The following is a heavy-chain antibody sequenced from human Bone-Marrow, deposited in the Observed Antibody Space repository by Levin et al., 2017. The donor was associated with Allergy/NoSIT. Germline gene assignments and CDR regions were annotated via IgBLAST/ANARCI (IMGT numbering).Heavy chain of an antibody. J-gene: IGHJ4*02. CDR3: ARDRGDTGMAFDY. V-gene: IGHV3-30*03. CDR2: ISYDGIHP. CDR1: GFAFDDYA. D-gene: IGHD5-18*01. Sequence: AGGSLRLSCAASGFAFDDYAMHWVRQGPGKGLEWVALISYDGIHPYYADSVKGRFAISRDQSTNTLYLQMNSLRPEDTAVNYCARDRGDTGMAFDYWGQGSLVTVSS.